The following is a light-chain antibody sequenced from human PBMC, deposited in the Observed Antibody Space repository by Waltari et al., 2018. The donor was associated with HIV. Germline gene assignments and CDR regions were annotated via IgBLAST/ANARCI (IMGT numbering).Light chain of an antibody. J-gene: IGKJ1*01. V-gene: IGKV3-15*01. CDR1: QTITRS. Sequence: ILMTQSPATLSLSPGERATLSCRASQTITRSLVWYQQKPGQAPRLLIYGASTRATGVPARFSGTGSGTEFTLTISSLQSEDFAVYYCQQYDLWPRTFGQGTKVEIK. CDR2: GAS. CDR3: QQYDLWPRT.